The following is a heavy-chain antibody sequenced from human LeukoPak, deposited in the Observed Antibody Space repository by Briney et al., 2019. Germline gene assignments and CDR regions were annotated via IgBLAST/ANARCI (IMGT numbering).Heavy chain of an antibody. CDR2: ISAYNGNT. V-gene: IGHV1-18*01. CDR1: GTTLSNYG. CDR3: ARDCSGGTCYLDY. Sequence: ASVKVSCKASGTTLSNYGITWVRQAPGQGRDGMGWISAYNGNTNYAQKFQGRATMTTNKSTSTAYMELRSLRSDDTALYYCARDCSGGTCYLDYWGQGTLVTVSS. J-gene: IGHJ4*02. D-gene: IGHD2-15*01.